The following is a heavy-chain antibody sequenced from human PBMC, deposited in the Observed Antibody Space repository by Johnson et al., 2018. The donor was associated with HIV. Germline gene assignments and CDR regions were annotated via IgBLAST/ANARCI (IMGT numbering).Heavy chain of an antibody. CDR3: AREYSSLSQGAFDI. J-gene: IGHJ3*02. CDR2: ISSDGSNK. Sequence: QVQLVESGGGVVQPGRSLRLSCAASGFTFSSYAMHWVRQAPGKGLEWVAVISSDGSNKYYAASVKGRFTISRDTSKNTLYLKMNSLRAEDTAVYYCAREYSSLSQGAFDIWGQGTMVTVSS. V-gene: IGHV3-30*04. CDR1: GFTFSSYA. D-gene: IGHD6-6*01.